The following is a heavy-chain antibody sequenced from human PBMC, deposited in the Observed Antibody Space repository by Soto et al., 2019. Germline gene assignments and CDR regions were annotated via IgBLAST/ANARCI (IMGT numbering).Heavy chain of an antibody. V-gene: IGHV3-30*18. J-gene: IGHJ4*02. CDR1: GFTFSSYG. Sequence: QVQLVESGGGVVQPGRSLRLSCAASGFTFSSYGMHWVRQAPGKGLEWVAVISYDGSNKYYADSVKGRFTISRDNSKNTLYLQMNSLRAEDTAVYYCAKDGLIAAAGYFDYWGQGTLVTVSS. CDR2: ISYDGSNK. D-gene: IGHD6-13*01. CDR3: AKDGLIAAAGYFDY.